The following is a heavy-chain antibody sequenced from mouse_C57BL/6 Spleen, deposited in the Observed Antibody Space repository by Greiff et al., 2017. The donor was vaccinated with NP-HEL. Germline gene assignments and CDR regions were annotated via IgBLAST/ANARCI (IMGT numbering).Heavy chain of an antibody. CDR3: ARSEGPFDY. J-gene: IGHJ2*01. CDR1: GYTFTSYW. V-gene: IGHV1-69*01. Sequence: QVQLQQPGAELVMPGASVKLSCKASGYTFTSYWMHWVKQRPGQGLEWIGEIDPSDSYTNYNQKFKGKSTLTVDKSSSTAYMQLSSLTSEDSAVYYCARSEGPFDYWGKGTTLTVSS. CDR2: IDPSDSYT.